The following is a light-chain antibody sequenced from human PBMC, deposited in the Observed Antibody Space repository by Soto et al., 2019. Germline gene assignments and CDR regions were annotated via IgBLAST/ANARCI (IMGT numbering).Light chain of an antibody. CDR3: QQRSSWPS. CDR1: QSVSSF. V-gene: IGKV3-11*01. J-gene: IGKJ3*01. CDR2: DAF. Sequence: EIVLTQSPVILSLSPGDRATLSCRASQSVSSFIAWYQQKPGQAPRLLIYDAFNRASGIPARFSGSVSGTDFTLTISSLEPEDFAVYYCQQRSSWPSFGPGTKVDVK.